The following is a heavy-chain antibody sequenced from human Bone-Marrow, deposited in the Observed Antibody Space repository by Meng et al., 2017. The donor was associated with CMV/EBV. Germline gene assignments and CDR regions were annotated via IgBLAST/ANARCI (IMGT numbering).Heavy chain of an antibody. CDR2: INWNGGST. V-gene: IGHV3-20*04. Sequence: GESLKISCAASGFTFDDYGMSWVRQAPGKGLEWVSGINWNGGSTGYADSVKGRFTISRDNAKNSLYLQMNSLRAEDTAVYYCARDALWFPYDYWGQGTRVTVSS. D-gene: IGHD3-10*01. CDR1: GFTFDDYG. J-gene: IGHJ4*02. CDR3: ARDALWFPYDY.